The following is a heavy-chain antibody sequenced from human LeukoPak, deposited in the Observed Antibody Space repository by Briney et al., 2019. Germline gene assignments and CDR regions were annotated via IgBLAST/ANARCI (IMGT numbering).Heavy chain of an antibody. CDR2: VNFDGTTT. D-gene: IGHD2-15*01. Sequence: GGSLRLSCAASGFTFSNYWLHWVRQAPGKGLVWVSRVNFDGTTTNYADSVKGRLTISRDNTKTTLYLQMNSLRAEDTAVYYCTRDGGGSRYRYFLDSWGQGTLVTVSS. J-gene: IGHJ4*02. CDR1: GFTFSNYW. V-gene: IGHV3-74*01. CDR3: TRDGGGSRYRYFLDS.